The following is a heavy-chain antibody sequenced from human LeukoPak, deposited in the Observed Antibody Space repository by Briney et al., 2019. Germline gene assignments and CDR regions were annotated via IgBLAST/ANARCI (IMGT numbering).Heavy chain of an antibody. Sequence: GASVKVSCKASGYTFTSYYMHWVRQAPGQGLEWMGWISAYNGNTNYAQKLQGRVTMTTDTSTSTAYMELRSLRSDDTAVYYCAREGGLAYCGGDCSRSPDYWGQGTLVTVSS. CDR3: AREGGLAYCGGDCSRSPDY. CDR1: GYTFTSYY. CDR2: ISAYNGNT. V-gene: IGHV1-18*04. D-gene: IGHD2-21*02. J-gene: IGHJ4*02.